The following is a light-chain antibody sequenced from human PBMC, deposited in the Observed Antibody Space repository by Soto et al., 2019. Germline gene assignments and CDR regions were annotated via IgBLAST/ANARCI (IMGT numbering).Light chain of an antibody. J-gene: IGKJ1*01. Sequence: EIVLTQSPSTMSLSPGERATPSCMASQNVSNNYLAWYQQKPGQAPRLLIYGASNRATGIPDRFSGSGSGTDFTLSISRLEPEDFAVYYCQQYGSSGTFGQGTKVDI. CDR1: QNVSNNY. CDR3: QQYGSSGT. V-gene: IGKV3-20*01. CDR2: GAS.